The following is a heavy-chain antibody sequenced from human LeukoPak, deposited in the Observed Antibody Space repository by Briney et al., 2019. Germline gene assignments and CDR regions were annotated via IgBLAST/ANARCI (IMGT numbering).Heavy chain of an antibody. J-gene: IGHJ6*02. CDR1: GGTFSSYA. CDR2: IIPIFGTA. CDR3: ARAYDFWSGYYSIETYYSGMDV. D-gene: IGHD3-3*01. V-gene: IGHV1-69*13. Sequence: GASVKVSCKASGGTFSSYAISWVRQAPGQGLEWMGGIIPIFGTANYAQKFQGRVTITADASTSTAYMELSSLRSEATAVYYCARAYDFWSGYYSIETYYSGMDVWGQGTPVTVSS.